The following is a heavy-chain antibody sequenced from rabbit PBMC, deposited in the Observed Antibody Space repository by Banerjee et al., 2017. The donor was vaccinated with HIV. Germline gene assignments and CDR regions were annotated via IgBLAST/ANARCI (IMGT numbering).Heavy chain of an antibody. CDR2: IWAGENGVI. CDR3: ARSPYGYSNEYYFNL. J-gene: IGHJ4*01. CDR1: EFSFSSSYW. D-gene: IGHD7-1*01. Sequence: EESGGDLVKPEGSLTLTCTASEFSFSSSYWICWVRQAPGKGLEWIGCIWAGENGVIYDANWAKGRFTISKTSSTTVTLQMTSLTVADTATYFCARSPYGYSNEYYFNLWGPGTLVTVS. V-gene: IGHV1S45*01.